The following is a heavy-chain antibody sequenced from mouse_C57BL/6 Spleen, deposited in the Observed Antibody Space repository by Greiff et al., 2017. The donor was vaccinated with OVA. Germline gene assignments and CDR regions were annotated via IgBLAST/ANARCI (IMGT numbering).Heavy chain of an antibody. Sequence: VQLQQSGPVLVKPGASVKMSCKASGYTFTDYYMNWVTQSHGKSLEWIGVINPYNGGTSYNQKFKGKATLTVDKSSSTAYMELNSLTSEDSAVYYCARDDYDGGHAYWGQGTLVTVSA. D-gene: IGHD2-4*01. CDR2: INPYNGGT. V-gene: IGHV1-19*01. CDR3: ARDDYDGGHAY. J-gene: IGHJ3*01. CDR1: GYTFTDYY.